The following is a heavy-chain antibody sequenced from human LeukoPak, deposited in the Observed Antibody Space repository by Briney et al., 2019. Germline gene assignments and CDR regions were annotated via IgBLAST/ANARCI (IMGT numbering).Heavy chain of an antibody. J-gene: IGHJ4*02. CDR2: INPSGGST. CDR1: GYTFTSYY. CDR3: ARDPSYSSGWYYFDY. Sequence: ASVKVSCKASGYTFTSYYMHWVRQATGQGLEWMGIINPSGGSTSYAQKFQGRVTMTRDTSTSAVYMELSSLRSEDTAVYYCARDPSYSSGWYYFDYWGQGTLVTVSS. D-gene: IGHD6-19*01. V-gene: IGHV1-46*01.